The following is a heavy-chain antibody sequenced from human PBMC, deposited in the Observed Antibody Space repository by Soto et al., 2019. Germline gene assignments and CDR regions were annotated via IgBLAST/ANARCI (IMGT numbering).Heavy chain of an antibody. V-gene: IGHV4-59*01. Sequence: QVQLQESGPGLVKPLETVSLTCTVSGGSLIDDYWNWIRQPPGKGLAWIGSVYSSGSTNYNPSLKSRVNISVDRSKNQFSLKLSSVTAAATAVYYCARGNDWKSSTFDIWGHGTMVSVSS. J-gene: IGHJ3*02. CDR1: GGSLIDDY. CDR2: VYSSGST. CDR3: ARGNDWKSSTFDI. D-gene: IGHD2-21*01.